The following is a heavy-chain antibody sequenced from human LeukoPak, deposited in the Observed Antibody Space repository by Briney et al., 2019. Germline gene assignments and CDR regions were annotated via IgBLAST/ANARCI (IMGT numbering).Heavy chain of an antibody. J-gene: IGHJ5*02. CDR2: INPNSGGT. Sequence: ASVKVSCKASGYTFTGYYMHWVRQAPGQGLEWMGWINPNSGGTNYAQKFQGRVTMTRDTSIRTAYMELSRLRSDGTAVYYCARTVWTVVGPGGWFDPWGQGTLVTVSS. D-gene: IGHD4-23*01. V-gene: IGHV1-2*02. CDR3: ARTVWTVVGPGGWFDP. CDR1: GYTFTGYY.